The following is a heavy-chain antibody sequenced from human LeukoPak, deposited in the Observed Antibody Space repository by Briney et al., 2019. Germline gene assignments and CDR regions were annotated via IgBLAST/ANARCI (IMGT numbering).Heavy chain of an antibody. CDR3: ARDATSGSSSWYHYYYYMDV. D-gene: IGHD6-13*01. Sequence: ASVKVSCMTSGYTFTGYYMHWVRQAPGQGLEWMGWINPNSGGTNYAQKFQGRVTMTRDTSISTAYMELSRLRSDDTAVYYCARDATSGSSSWYHYYYYMDVWGKGTTVTVSS. CDR1: GYTFTGYY. J-gene: IGHJ6*03. V-gene: IGHV1-2*02. CDR2: INPNSGGT.